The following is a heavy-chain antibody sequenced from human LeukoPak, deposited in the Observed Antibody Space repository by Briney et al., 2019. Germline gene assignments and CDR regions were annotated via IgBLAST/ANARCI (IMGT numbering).Heavy chain of an antibody. CDR1: GGTFSSYA. CDR2: IIPIFGTA. D-gene: IGHD1-26*01. Sequence: ASVKVSCKASGGTFSSYAISWVRQAPGQGLEWMGGIIPIFGTANYAQKFQGRVTITADESTSTAYMELSSLRSEDTAVYYCARGSSLQWEPLPADYWGQGTLVTVSS. CDR3: ARGSSLQWEPLPADY. V-gene: IGHV1-69*13. J-gene: IGHJ4*02.